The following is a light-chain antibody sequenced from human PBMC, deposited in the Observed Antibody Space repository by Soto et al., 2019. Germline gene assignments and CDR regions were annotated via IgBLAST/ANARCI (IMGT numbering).Light chain of an antibody. V-gene: IGKV4-1*01. J-gene: IGKJ4*01. CDR1: QXVLYSSNNQNY. CDR2: WAS. CDR3: LQYYDAPLT. Sequence: DIVMTQSPDSLAXSLGXXXTXXXXSXQXVLYSSNNQNYLAWYQQRPGQSPKLLIYWASARESGVPDRFSGSGSGTDFTFTISGLQTEDVAVYYCLQYYDAPLTFGGGTKVEIK.